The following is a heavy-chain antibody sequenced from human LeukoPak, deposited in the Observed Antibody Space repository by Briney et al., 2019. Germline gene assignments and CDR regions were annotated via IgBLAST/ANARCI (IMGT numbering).Heavy chain of an antibody. Sequence: SETLSLTCTVSGGSISSYYWSWIRQPPGKGLEWIGYTYYSGSTNYNPSLKSRVTISVDTSKNQFSLKLSSVTAADTAVYYCARRVGIAAPFDYWGQGTLVTVSS. J-gene: IGHJ4*02. CDR3: ARRVGIAAPFDY. D-gene: IGHD6-13*01. CDR1: GGSISSYY. V-gene: IGHV4-59*08. CDR2: TYYSGST.